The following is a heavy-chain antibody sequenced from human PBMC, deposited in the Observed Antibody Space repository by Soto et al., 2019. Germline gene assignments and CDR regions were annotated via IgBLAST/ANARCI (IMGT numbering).Heavy chain of an antibody. V-gene: IGHV3-23*01. CDR3: ALSLTVVTPPAQ. Sequence: EVQLLESGGGLVQPGGSLRLSCAASGFTFSSYAMSWVRQAPGKGLEWVSAISGSGGSTYYADSVKGRFTISRDNSKNTLYLQMTSLRAEDTAVYYCALSLTVVTPPAQWGQGTLVTVSS. D-gene: IGHD2-15*01. CDR2: ISGSGGST. J-gene: IGHJ4*02. CDR1: GFTFSSYA.